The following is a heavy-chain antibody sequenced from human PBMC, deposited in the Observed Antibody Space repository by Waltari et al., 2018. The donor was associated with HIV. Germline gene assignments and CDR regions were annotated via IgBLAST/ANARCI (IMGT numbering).Heavy chain of an antibody. CDR1: RSAFSHHA. D-gene: IGHD3-22*01. J-gene: IGHJ3*02. CDR3: VKDSGYNSSGGAFDI. V-gene: IGHV3-64D*06. CDR2: ITSHGKNT. Sequence: EVQLVESGGGLVHTGGPPRFPCSAIRSAFSHHAIPWVRQAPGKGLEYVSAITSHGKNTYYVDSVKGRFTISRDNSKNMLYLQMRSLRAEDTALYYCVKDSGYNSSGGAFDIWGQGTMVIVSS.